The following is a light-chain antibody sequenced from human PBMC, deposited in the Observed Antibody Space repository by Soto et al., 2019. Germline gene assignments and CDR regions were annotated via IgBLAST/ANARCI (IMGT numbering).Light chain of an antibody. J-gene: IGKJ5*01. V-gene: IGKV1-33*01. CDR2: DAS. CDR3: QQYENLPT. CDR1: QDISNY. Sequence: EIQMTQSPSSLYASIGDRVNITCQASQDISNYLNWYQHKPGRAPKLLIYDASNLEAGVPSRFRGSGSGTDFTFTISRLQPEDIATYYCQQYENLPTFGQGTRLEIK.